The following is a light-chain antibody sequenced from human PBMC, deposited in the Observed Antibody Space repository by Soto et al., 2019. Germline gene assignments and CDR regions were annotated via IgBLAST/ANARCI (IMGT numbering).Light chain of an antibody. CDR1: QNINAW. CDR2: DAS. CDR3: QQRSNWPT. V-gene: IGKV1-5*01. Sequence: DIHMTQSPSSLSVSVGDRVTITCRTSQNINAWLAWYQQRPGQAPKLLIYDASTVQSGVPSRFSGSGSGTDFTLTISSLEPEDFAVYYCQQRSNWPTFGQGTKVDIK. J-gene: IGKJ1*01.